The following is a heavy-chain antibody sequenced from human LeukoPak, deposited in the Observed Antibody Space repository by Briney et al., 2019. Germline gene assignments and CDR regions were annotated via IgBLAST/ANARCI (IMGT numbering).Heavy chain of an antibody. D-gene: IGHD2-2*01. V-gene: IGHV4-34*01. J-gene: IGHJ3*02. Sequence: SETLSLTCAVYGGSFSGYYWSWIRQPPGKGLEWIGEINHSGSTNYNPSLKSRVAISVDRSKNQFSLKLSSVTAADTAVYYCARDRSSSDDAFDIWGQGTMVTVSS. CDR2: INHSGST. CDR1: GGSFSGYY. CDR3: ARDRSSSDDAFDI.